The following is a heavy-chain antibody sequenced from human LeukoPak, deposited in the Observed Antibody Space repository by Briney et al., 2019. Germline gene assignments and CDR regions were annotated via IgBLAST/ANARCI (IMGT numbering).Heavy chain of an antibody. J-gene: IGHJ4*02. CDR2: ISDDGSRQ. D-gene: IGHD6-19*01. Sequence: GGSLRLSCAASGFTFRSYAMHWVRQAPGKGLEWVAVISDDGSRQHYADFLEGRITISRDNSKNTVSLQMSGLRTEDTAVYFCAREQSGDGWSGFDYWGQGILVTVSS. V-gene: IGHV3-30*15. CDR3: AREQSGDGWSGFDY. CDR1: GFTFRSYA.